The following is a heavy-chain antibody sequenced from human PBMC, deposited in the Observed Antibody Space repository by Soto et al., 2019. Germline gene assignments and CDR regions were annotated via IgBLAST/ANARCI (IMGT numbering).Heavy chain of an antibody. Sequence: QVQLVESGGGVVQPGRSLRVSCAASGFTFSIYAMHWVRQAPGTGLEWVAVISYDGTKTYYADSVKGRFTISRDNSKNTVYLQMNSLRDEDTAVYYCAEDRGPRRQWPIGPFDYWGQGTLVTVSP. J-gene: IGHJ4*02. CDR2: ISYDGTKT. CDR3: AEDRGPRRQWPIGPFDY. D-gene: IGHD6-19*01. V-gene: IGHV3-30*18. CDR1: GFTFSIYA.